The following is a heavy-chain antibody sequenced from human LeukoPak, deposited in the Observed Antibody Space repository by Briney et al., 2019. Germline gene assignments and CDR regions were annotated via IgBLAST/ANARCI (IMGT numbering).Heavy chain of an antibody. CDR1: GGSISSYY. CDR2: IYYSGST. D-gene: IGHD3-22*01. Sequence: PSETPSLTCTVPGGSISSYYWSWIRQPPGKGLEWIGYIYYSGSTNYNPSLKSRVTISVDTSKNQFSLKLSSVTAADTAVYYCARDRYYDSSGYYSVDAFDIWGQGTMVTVSS. CDR3: ARDRYYDSSGYYSVDAFDI. V-gene: IGHV4-59*01. J-gene: IGHJ3*02.